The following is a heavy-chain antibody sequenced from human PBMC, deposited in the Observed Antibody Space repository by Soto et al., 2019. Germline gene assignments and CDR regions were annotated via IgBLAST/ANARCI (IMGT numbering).Heavy chain of an antibody. V-gene: IGHV1-46*01. J-gene: IGHJ6*02. CDR3: ARDQDMDV. CDR1: GYTFTSSY. CDR2: INPSGGAT. Sequence: QVQLVQSGAEVKKPGASVKVSCKASGYTFTSSYMQWVRQAPGQGLEWMGIINPSGGATTYAQKFQGRVTMTRDTSTSTVYMELSSLSSEDTAVYYCARDQDMDVWGQGTTVTVSS.